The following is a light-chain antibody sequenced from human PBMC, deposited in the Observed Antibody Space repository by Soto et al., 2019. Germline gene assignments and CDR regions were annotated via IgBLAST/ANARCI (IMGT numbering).Light chain of an antibody. Sequence: QSVLTQPPSASGTPGQRVTISCSGSSSNIGDNTVNWYQQLPGTAPKLLIHSNNERPSGVPDRFSGSKSGTSASLAISGLQSEDEADYYCAAWDDSLKGVVFGGGTKLTV. J-gene: IGLJ2*01. V-gene: IGLV1-44*01. CDR2: SNN. CDR3: AAWDDSLKGVV. CDR1: SSNIGDNT.